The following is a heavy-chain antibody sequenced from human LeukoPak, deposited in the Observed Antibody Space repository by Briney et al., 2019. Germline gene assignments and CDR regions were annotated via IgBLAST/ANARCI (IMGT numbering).Heavy chain of an antibody. CDR3: ARGWPGSSLGRYYGMDV. CDR1: GFTVSSNY. CDR2: IYSGGST. V-gene: IGHV3-66*01. D-gene: IGHD2-15*01. J-gene: IGHJ6*02. Sequence: GGSLRLSCAASGFTVSSNYMSWVRQAPGKGLEWVSVIYSGGSTYYADSVKGRFTISRDNSKNSLYLQMNSLRAEDTAVYYCARGWPGSSLGRYYGMDVWGQGTTVTVSS.